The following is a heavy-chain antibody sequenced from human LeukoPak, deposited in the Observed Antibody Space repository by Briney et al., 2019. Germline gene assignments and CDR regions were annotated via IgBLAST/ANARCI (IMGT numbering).Heavy chain of an antibody. J-gene: IGHJ3*02. Sequence: PGGSLRLSCAASGFTFSSYSMNWVRQAPGKGLEWVSYISSSSSTIYYADSVKGRFTISRDNAKNSLYLQMNSLRAEDTAVYYCARAAARLWFGESASRKVAFDIWGQGTMVTVSS. V-gene: IGHV3-48*04. CDR2: ISSSSSTI. CDR1: GFTFSSYS. CDR3: ARAAARLWFGESASRKVAFDI. D-gene: IGHD3-10*01.